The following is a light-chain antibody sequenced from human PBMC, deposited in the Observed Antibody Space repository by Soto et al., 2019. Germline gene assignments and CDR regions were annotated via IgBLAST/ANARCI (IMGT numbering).Light chain of an antibody. V-gene: IGKV3-20*01. CDR1: QSVSSSY. CDR3: QQYGSAPYT. J-gene: IGKJ2*01. CDR2: GAS. Sequence: EIVLTQSPGTLSLSPGERATLSCRASQSVSSSYLAWYQQKPGQAPRLLIYGASSRATGIPDRFSGSGSGTGFTLNTSRLEPEDFAVYYCQQYGSAPYTFGQGTKLEI.